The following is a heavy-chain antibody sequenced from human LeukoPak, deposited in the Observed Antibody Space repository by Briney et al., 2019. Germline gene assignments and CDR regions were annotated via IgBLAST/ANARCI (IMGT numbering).Heavy chain of an antibody. CDR1: GGSFSGYY. V-gene: IGHV4-34*01. CDR3: AGIAAAYYYYYGMDV. Sequence: PSETLSLTCAVYGGSFSGYYWSWIRQPPGKGLEWIGEINHSGSTNYNPSLKSRVTISVDTSKNQFSLKLSPVTAADTAVYYCAGIAAAYYYYYGMDVWGKGTTVTVSS. J-gene: IGHJ6*04. D-gene: IGHD6-13*01. CDR2: INHSGST.